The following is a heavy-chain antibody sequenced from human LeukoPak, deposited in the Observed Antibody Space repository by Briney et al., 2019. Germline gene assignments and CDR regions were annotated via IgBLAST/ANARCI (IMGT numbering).Heavy chain of an antibody. V-gene: IGHV3-NL1*01. J-gene: IGHJ4*02. CDR1: GFTFSSYG. D-gene: IGHD6-19*01. CDR2: IYNDDNT. CDR3: ARAERWLAFGN. Sequence: GGSLRLSCAASGFTFSSYGMHWVRQAPGKGLECVSIIYNDDNTNYADSVKGRFTISRDNSKNTLYLQMNSLRVEDTAVYYCARAERWLAFGNWGQGNLVTVSS.